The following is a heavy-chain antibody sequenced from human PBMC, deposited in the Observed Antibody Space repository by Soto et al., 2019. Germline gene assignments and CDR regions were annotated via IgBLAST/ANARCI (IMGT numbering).Heavy chain of an antibody. CDR2: IIPIFGTA. V-gene: IGHV1-69*12. CDR1: GGTFSSYA. Sequence: QVQLVQSGAEVKKPGSSVKVSCKASGGTFSSYAISWVRQAPGQGLEWMGGIIPIFGTANYAQKFQGKVTGTAQESTRICYRELGTLRSVEPAVYYCAGDRAVPGTGGDFDYWYQGPLVTVS. D-gene: IGHD6-13*01. J-gene: IGHJ4*02. CDR3: AGDRAVPGTGGDFDY.